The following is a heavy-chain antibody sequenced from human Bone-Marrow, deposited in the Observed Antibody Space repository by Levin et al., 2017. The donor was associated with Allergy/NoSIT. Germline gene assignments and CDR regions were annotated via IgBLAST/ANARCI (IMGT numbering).Heavy chain of an antibody. CDR2: IDPDGGGT. CDR1: GYTFTASY. D-gene: IGHD2-2*02. Sequence: ASVKVSCKASGYTFTASYMHWVRQAPGQGLEWMGRIDPDGGGTNYAQKFQGRVTMTRDTSISTAYMELSRLRSDDTAIYYCASLSYCSSTTCYTYDYWGQGTLVTVSS. J-gene: IGHJ4*02. CDR3: ASLSYCSSTTCYTYDY. V-gene: IGHV1-2*06.